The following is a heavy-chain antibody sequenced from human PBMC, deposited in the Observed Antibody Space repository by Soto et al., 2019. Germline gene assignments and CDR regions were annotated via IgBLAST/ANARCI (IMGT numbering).Heavy chain of an antibody. Sequence: SETLSLTCTVSGGSISSGDYYWSWIRQPPGKGLEWIGYIYYSGSTYYNPSLKSRVTISVDTSKNQFSLKLSSVTAADTAVYYRARGNPPHAFWSGYSGPPYYYYGMDVWGQRTTVTVSS. CDR1: GGSISSGDYY. D-gene: IGHD3-3*01. V-gene: IGHV4-30-4*01. J-gene: IGHJ6*02. CDR2: IYYSGST. CDR3: ARGNPPHAFWSGYSGPPYYYYGMDV.